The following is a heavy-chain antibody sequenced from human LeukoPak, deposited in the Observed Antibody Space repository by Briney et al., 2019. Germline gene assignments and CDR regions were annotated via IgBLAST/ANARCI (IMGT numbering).Heavy chain of an antibody. D-gene: IGHD2-15*01. V-gene: IGHV3-23*01. CDR2: ISGSGGST. CDR3: AKALPPYCSGGSCYSGDYYYMDV. Sequence: PGGSLRLSCAASGFTFSSYAMSWVRQAPGKGLEWVSAISGSGGSTYYADSVKGRFTISRDNSKNTLYLQMNSLRAEDTAVYYCAKALPPYCSGGSCYSGDYYYMDVWGKGTTVTVSS. J-gene: IGHJ6*03. CDR1: GFTFSSYA.